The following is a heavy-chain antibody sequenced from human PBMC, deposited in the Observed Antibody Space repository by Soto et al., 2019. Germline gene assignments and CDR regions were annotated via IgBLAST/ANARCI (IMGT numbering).Heavy chain of an antibody. J-gene: IGHJ4*02. CDR1: GFTFSSYG. CDR2: ISYDGSNK. Sequence: QVQLVESGGGVVQPGRSLRLSCAASGFTFSSYGMHWVRQAPGKGLERVAVISYDGSNKYYADSVKGRFTISRDNSKNTLYLQMNSQRAEDTAVYYCAKGKADYYDSSGYIDYWGQGTLVTVSS. D-gene: IGHD3-22*01. CDR3: AKGKADYYDSSGYIDY. V-gene: IGHV3-30*18.